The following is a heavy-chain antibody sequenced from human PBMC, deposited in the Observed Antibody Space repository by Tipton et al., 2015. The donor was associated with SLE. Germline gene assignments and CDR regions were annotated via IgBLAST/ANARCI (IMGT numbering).Heavy chain of an antibody. CDR2: IYYSGST. D-gene: IGHD6-13*01. CDR1: GGSISSHY. CDR3: ARVPKAAAGLDGAFDI. V-gene: IGHV4-59*11. Sequence: TLSLTCTVSGGSISSHYWSWIRQPPGKGLEWIGYIYYSGSTNYNPSLKSRVTISVDTSKNQFSLKLSSVTAADTAVYYCARVPKAAAGLDGAFDIWGQGTMVTVSS. J-gene: IGHJ3*02.